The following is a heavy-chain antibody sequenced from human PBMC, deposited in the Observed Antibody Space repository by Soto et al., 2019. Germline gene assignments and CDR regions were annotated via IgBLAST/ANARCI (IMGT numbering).Heavy chain of an antibody. CDR3: AKDKGVLPQAGLDN. D-gene: IGHD2-15*01. J-gene: IGHJ4*02. CDR1: GFTFDDYA. V-gene: IGHV3-9*01. CDR2: ISWNSCSI. Sequence: EVQLVESGGGLVQPGRSLRLSCAASGFTFDDYAMHWVRQAPGKGLEGVSGISWNSCSIGYEDSLKGRFTISRDNAKNSLYLQRNSLRAGHAALYDFAKDKGVLPQAGLDNWGQGTLGTGSS.